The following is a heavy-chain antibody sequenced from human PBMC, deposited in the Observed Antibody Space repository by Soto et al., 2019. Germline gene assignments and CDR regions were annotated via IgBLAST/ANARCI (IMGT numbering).Heavy chain of an antibody. CDR2: IYYSGRT. V-gene: IGHV4-31*03. CDR3: ARGSTGYSSSWYRY. D-gene: IGHD6-13*01. J-gene: IGHJ4*02. CDR1: GGSISSGGYY. Sequence: SETLSLTCTVSGGSISSGGYYWSWIRQHPGKGLAWIGYIYYSGRTYYNPSLKSRVTISVATSKNQFSLKLSSVTAAHTAVYYCARGSTGYSSSWYRYWGQGTLVTVSS.